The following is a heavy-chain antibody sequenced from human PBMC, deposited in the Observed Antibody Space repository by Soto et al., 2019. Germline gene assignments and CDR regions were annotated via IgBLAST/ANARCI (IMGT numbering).Heavy chain of an antibody. CDR2: ISGSGGST. CDR1: GFTFSSYA. Sequence: GGSLRLSCAASGFTFSSYAMSWVRQAPGKGLEWVSAISGSGGSTYYADSVKGRFTISRDNSKNKLYLQMNSLRAEDTAVYYCAKIVVVAATQYYFDYWGQGTLVTVSS. V-gene: IGHV3-23*01. CDR3: AKIVVVAATQYYFDY. J-gene: IGHJ4*02. D-gene: IGHD2-15*01.